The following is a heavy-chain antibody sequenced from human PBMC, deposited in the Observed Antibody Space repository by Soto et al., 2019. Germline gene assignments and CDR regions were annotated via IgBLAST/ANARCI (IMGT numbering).Heavy chain of an antibody. CDR2: IYYSGST. V-gene: IGHV4-59*01. D-gene: IGHD6-19*01. CDR1: GGSISSYY. J-gene: IGHJ5*02. Sequence: SETLSLTCTVSGGSISSYYWSWIWQPPGKGLEWIGYIYYSGSTNYNPSLKSRVTISVDTSKNQFSLKLSSVTAADTAVYYCARTGIAVAGGWVDPWGQGTLVTVS. CDR3: ARTGIAVAGGWVDP.